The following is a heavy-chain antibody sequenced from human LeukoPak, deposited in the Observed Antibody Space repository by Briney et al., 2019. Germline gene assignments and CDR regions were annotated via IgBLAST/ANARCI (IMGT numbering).Heavy chain of an antibody. Sequence: GGSLRLSCAASGFTFSSYWMHWVRQAPGKGLVWVSRINSDGSSTNYADSVKGRFTISRDNAKNTLYLQMNSLRAEDTAVYYCARVFDSSGYYYSSGYWGQGTLVTVSS. V-gene: IGHV3-74*01. D-gene: IGHD3-22*01. CDR1: GFTFSSYW. CDR3: ARVFDSSGYYYSSGY. CDR2: INSDGSST. J-gene: IGHJ4*02.